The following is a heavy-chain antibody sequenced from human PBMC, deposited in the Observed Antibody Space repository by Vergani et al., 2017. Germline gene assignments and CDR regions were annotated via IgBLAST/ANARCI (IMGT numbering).Heavy chain of an antibody. J-gene: IGHJ6*02. CDR2: IYYSGST. V-gene: IGHV4-59*01. CDR1: GGSISSYY. Sequence: QVQLQESGPGLVKPSETLSLTCTVSGGSISSYYWSWIRQPPGKGLEWIGYIYYSGSTNYNPSLKSRVTISVDTSKNQFSLKLSSVTAADTAVYYCASSMTTVTSRYYGMDVWGQGTTVTVSS. D-gene: IGHD4-17*01. CDR3: ASSMTTVTSRYYGMDV.